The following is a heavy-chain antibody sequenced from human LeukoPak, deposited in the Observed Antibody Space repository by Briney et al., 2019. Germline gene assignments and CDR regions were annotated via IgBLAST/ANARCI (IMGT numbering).Heavy chain of an antibody. Sequence: GGSLRLSCAASGFSFSGYAMSWVRQAPGKGLEWVSIISSSGGSTNYTESVKGRFTVSRDNSKNTLYLQMNSLRVEDTAMYYCAKSAYDRSGYYRWGQGTLVTVSS. J-gene: IGHJ4*02. D-gene: IGHD3-22*01. CDR1: GFSFSGYA. CDR2: ISSSGGST. V-gene: IGHV3-23*01. CDR3: AKSAYDRSGYYR.